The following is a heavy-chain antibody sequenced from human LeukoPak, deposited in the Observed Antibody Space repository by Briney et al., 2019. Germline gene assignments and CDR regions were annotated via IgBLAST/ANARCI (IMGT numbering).Heavy chain of an antibody. V-gene: IGHV3-11*06. J-gene: IGHJ4*02. CDR1: GFTFGDYY. CDR2: IGTTTSYT. D-gene: IGHD2-15*01. Sequence: RGSLRLPCVTSGFTFGDYYMSWVRQAPGRGLEWVSYIGTTTSYTKYADSVKGRFTISRDNAKNSLYLQMNSLGAEDTALYYCARGLYCSGGTCFKPLDFWGQGTLVTVSS. CDR3: ARGLYCSGGTCFKPLDF.